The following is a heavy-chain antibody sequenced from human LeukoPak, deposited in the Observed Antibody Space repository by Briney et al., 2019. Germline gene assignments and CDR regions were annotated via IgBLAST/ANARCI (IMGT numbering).Heavy chain of an antibody. V-gene: IGHV3-7*03. D-gene: IGHD3-16*02. Sequence: PGGSLRLSCAASGFTFSSYWMSWVRQAPGKGLEWVANIKQDGSEKYYVDSVKGRFTISRDNAKNSLYLQMNSLRAEDTAVYYCARVQDYDYVWGSYRYFDYWGQGTLSPSPQ. J-gene: IGHJ4*02. CDR1: GFTFSSYW. CDR2: IKQDGSEK. CDR3: ARVQDYDYVWGSYRYFDY.